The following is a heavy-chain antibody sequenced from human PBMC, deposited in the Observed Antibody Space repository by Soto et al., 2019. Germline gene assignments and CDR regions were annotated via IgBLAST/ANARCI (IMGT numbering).Heavy chain of an antibody. CDR2: IHYSGSI. J-gene: IGHJ4*02. Sequence: SETLSLTCTVSDGSISSSSYHWGWIRQPPGKGLEWIGSIHYSGSIYHNTSLQSRVNISVDTSKNPSSLKLSSVPAADTAAYYCARLATCPSTYAYVDHWGRGTLVTVSS. CDR3: ARLATCPSTYAYVDH. V-gene: IGHV4-39*01. D-gene: IGHD5-12*01. CDR1: DGSISSSSYH.